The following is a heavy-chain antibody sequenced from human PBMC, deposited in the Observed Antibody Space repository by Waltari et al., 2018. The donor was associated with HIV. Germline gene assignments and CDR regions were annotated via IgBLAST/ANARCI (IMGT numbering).Heavy chain of an antibody. CDR1: GFTFTAFF. Sequence: QVHLVQSEAEVRKPGASIKVSCTTSGFTFTAFFIQWERQGPGQGLEWMVRLNPYTGSTCYRKKFQGRLTVTMDPSIGTAYMQLDGLTSDDTATYFCARQKSDNDPYFDYWGQGTRVTVSS. V-gene: IGHV1-2*06. CDR3: ARQKSDNDPYFDY. J-gene: IGHJ4*02. CDR2: LNPYTGST. D-gene: IGHD1-1*01.